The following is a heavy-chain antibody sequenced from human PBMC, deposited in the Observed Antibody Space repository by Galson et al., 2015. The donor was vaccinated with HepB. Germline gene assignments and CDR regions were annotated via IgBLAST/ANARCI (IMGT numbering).Heavy chain of an antibody. CDR1: GGSISSYY. D-gene: IGHD6-13*01. CDR3: ARDRRSIAAAGTGGAFDI. CDR2: IYYSGST. J-gene: IGHJ3*02. Sequence: SETLSLTCTVSGGSISSYYWSWIRQPPGKGLEWIGYIYYSGSTYYNPSLKSRVTISVDTSKNQFSLKLSSVTAADTAVYYCARDRRSIAAAGTGGAFDIWGQGTMVTVSS. V-gene: IGHV4-59*06.